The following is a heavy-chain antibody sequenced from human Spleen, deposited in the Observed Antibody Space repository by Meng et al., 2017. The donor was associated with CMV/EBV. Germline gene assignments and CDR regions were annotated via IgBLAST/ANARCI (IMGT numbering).Heavy chain of an antibody. D-gene: IGHD2-2*01. J-gene: IGHJ5*02. CDR3: ALYCSSTSCRNWFDP. CDR1: GGSVSSGSDY. CDR2: IYYSGST. Sequence: GGSVSSGSDYWSWIRQPPGKGLEWIGYIYYSGSTNYNPSLKSRVTISVDTSKNQFSLKLSSVTAADTAVYYCALYCSSTSCRNWFDPWGQGTLVTVSS. V-gene: IGHV4-61*01.